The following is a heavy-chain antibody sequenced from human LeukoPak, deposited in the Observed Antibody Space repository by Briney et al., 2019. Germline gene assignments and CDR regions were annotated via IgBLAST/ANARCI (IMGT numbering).Heavy chain of an antibody. J-gene: IGHJ5*02. V-gene: IGHV1-3*01. Sequence: ASVKVSCKASGYTFTDYTIHWVRQAPGQRLEWMGWINSAYSNTKYSQKFQGRVTITSDTSASTAYMEVRSLTSEDTAMYYCARDSYMAAADTWFDPWGQGTLVTVSS. CDR1: GYTFTDYT. CDR2: INSAYSNT. CDR3: ARDSYMAAADTWFDP. D-gene: IGHD6-13*01.